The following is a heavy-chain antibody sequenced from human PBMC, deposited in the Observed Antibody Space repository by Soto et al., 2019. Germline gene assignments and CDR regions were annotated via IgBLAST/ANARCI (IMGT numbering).Heavy chain of an antibody. CDR3: AKDMGYDLSPLGYFDY. D-gene: IGHD5-12*01. V-gene: IGHV3-9*02. Sequence: PXASLRLSGAASGFTSGDYAMHWDRQAPGKGLEWVSGISWNSGSIGYADSVKGRFTISRDNAKNSLYLQMNSLRSEDTALYYCAKDMGYDLSPLGYFDYWGQGTLVTVS. CDR1: GFTSGDYA. CDR2: ISWNSGSI. J-gene: IGHJ4*02.